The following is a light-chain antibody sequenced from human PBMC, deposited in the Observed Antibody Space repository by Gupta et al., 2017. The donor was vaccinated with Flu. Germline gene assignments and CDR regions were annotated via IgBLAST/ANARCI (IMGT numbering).Light chain of an antibody. V-gene: IGLV3-25*03. CDR1: TLAKVY. Sequence: GQTARTTCFGDTLAKVYTYWYQQKPGQAPVLVIYRNKERPAGIPGRFSGSSSGTTVILAISGVQPEDEAEYFCQATDSSGTYPVFGGGTKLTVL. J-gene: IGLJ2*01. CDR3: QATDSSGTYPV. CDR2: RNK.